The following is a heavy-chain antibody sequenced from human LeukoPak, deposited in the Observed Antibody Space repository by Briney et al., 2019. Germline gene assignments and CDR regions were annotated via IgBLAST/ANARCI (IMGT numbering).Heavy chain of an antibody. CDR3: ARAQYSSSSAFDI. Sequence: GGSLRLSCAASGFTFSSYSMNWVRQAPGKGLEWVSYISSSSSTIYYADSVKGRFTISRDNAKNSLYLQMNSLRAEDTAVYYCARAQYSSSSAFDIWGQGTMVTVSP. J-gene: IGHJ3*02. CDR2: ISSSSSTI. D-gene: IGHD6-6*01. V-gene: IGHV3-48*01. CDR1: GFTFSSYS.